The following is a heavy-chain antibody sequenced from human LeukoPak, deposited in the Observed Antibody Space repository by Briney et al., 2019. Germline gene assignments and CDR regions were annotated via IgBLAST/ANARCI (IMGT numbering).Heavy chain of an antibody. J-gene: IGHJ4*02. CDR3: ARRRYNWNAIDY. V-gene: IGHV3-7*03. Sequence: PGGSLRLSCVVSGFTLSSRWMMWVRQAPGEGLEWMTNINRDGSEKNYVDSVKGRITISRDNAKNSLYLQMNSLRAEDTAVYYCARRRYNWNAIDYWGQGTLVTVSS. D-gene: IGHD1-20*01. CDR1: GFTLSSRW. CDR2: INRDGSEK.